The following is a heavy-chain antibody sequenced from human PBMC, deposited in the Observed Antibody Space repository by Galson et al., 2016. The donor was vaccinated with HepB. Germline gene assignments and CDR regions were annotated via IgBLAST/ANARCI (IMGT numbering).Heavy chain of an antibody. V-gene: IGHV3-48*02. D-gene: IGHD3-22*01. CDR2: ISSTSSTI. J-gene: IGHJ4*01. CDR1: GFTFSSYS. Sequence: SLRLSCAASGFTFSSYSMNWVRQAPGKGLEWVSYISSTSSTIYYADSVKGRFTISRDNAKNSLYLQMNSLRYEDTAVYYCARDQREYYDSSDSNPLHFEYWGQGSLVTVSS. CDR3: ARDQREYYDSSDSNPLHFEY.